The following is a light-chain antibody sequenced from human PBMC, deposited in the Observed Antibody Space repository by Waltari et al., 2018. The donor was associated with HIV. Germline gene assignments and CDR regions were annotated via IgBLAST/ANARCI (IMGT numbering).Light chain of an antibody. CDR2: EVS. J-gene: IGLJ2*01. Sequence: QSVLTQPASVSGSPGQSLTLSCTGTTNDICYSQYVSWYQQSPDKAPKLIIYEVSNRPSGISSRFSGSKSGNTASLTISGLQADDEAYYHCSSYSRGALLFGGGTKVTVL. CDR3: SSYSRGALL. V-gene: IGLV2-14*01. CDR1: TNDICYSQY.